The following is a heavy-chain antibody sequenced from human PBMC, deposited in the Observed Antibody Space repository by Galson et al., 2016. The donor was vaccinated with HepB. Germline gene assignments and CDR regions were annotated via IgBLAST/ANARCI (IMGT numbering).Heavy chain of an antibody. Sequence: SLRLSCAASGFTFSRYSMTWVRQAPGKGLEWVSYISKSSSSIYYTDSVKGRFTISRDNADNSLFLQMNSLRDEDTAVYYCARAPGGSGSSLAPGFYYYMDVWGKGTTVTVSS. CDR1: GFTFSRYS. CDR2: ISKSSSSI. J-gene: IGHJ6*03. D-gene: IGHD3-10*01. V-gene: IGHV3-48*02. CDR3: ARAPGGSGSSLAPGFYYYMDV.